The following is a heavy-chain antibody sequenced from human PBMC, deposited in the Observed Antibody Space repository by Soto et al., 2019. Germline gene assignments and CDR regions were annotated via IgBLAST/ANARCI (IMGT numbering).Heavy chain of an antibody. CDR3: ARFTIF. D-gene: IGHD3-3*01. CDR2: INQHGSET. J-gene: IGHJ4*02. Sequence: RWVRQAPGKGLAWVDNINQHGSETYYVDSVQGRLTISRDNAKNSLYLQMNSLRAEDTAVYYCARFTIFRGQGILVTVSS. V-gene: IGHV3-7*01.